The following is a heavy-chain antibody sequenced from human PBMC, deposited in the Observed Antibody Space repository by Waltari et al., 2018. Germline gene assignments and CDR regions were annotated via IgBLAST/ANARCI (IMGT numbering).Heavy chain of an antibody. CDR1: GFSLSTSGVG. V-gene: IGHV2-5*02. Sequence: QITLKESVPTLVKPTQTLTLTCTFSGFSLSTSGVGVGWIRQPPGKALVWLALIYWDDDKRYSPSLKSRLTITKDTSKNQVVLTMTNMDPVDTATYYCAHRLGRRGLGEVDYWGQGTLVTVSS. CDR3: AHRLGRRGLGEVDY. D-gene: IGHD4-17*01. J-gene: IGHJ4*02. CDR2: IYWDDDK.